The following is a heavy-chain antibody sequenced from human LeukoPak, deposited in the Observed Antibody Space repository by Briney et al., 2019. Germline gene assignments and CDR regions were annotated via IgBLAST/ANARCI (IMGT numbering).Heavy chain of an antibody. V-gene: IGHV1-46*01. CDR2: INPSGGST. J-gene: IGHJ4*02. Sequence: ASVKVSCKASGYTFTSYYMHWVRQAPGQGLGWMGIINPSGGSTSYAQKFQGRVTMTRDTSTSTVYMELSSLRSEDTAVYYCARSELQFDYFDYWGQGTLVTVSS. D-gene: IGHD5-24*01. CDR1: GYTFTSYY. CDR3: ARSELQFDYFDY.